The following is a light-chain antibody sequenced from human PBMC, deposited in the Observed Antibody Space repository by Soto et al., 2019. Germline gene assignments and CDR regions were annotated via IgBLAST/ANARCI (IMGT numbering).Light chain of an antibody. J-gene: IGKJ4*01. CDR3: QQYNNWPPLT. CDR2: GAS. CDR1: QSVGSH. V-gene: IGKV3D-15*01. Sequence: EIVMTQSPATLSVSPGERATLSCRASQSVGSHLAWYQQKPGQAPRLLIYGASTRATGIPARFSGSGSGTEFTLTISSLQSEDFALYYWQQYNNWPPLTFGGGTKVEIK.